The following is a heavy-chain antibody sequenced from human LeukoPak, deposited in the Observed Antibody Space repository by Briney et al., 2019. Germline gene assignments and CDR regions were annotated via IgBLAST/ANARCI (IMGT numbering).Heavy chain of an antibody. D-gene: IGHD2-8*02. CDR1: GFTFSNYY. J-gene: IGHJ4*02. CDR2: ISGSGGVI. Sequence: PGGSLRLSCEASGFTFSNYYMTWVRQAPGRGLESLSYISGSGGVIYYADSVKGRFTISRDNAKNSLYLQMNSLRAEVTAVYYCAADITGYFDYWGQGALVTVSS. CDR3: AADITGYFDY. V-gene: IGHV3-11*01.